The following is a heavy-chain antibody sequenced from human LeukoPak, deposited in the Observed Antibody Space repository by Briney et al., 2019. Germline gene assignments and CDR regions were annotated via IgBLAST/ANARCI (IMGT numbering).Heavy chain of an antibody. V-gene: IGHV4-4*02. J-gene: IGHJ4*02. CDR2: ISPSASA. Sequence: SGTPCLTSDLSVGSISGANWWSWSRPPPAKGLAWIGEISPSASANSNPSLKSRVTTSADTPNNQSSLKFTPITAASTAVSYLARPSRTFESWGRGTLLTVSS. CDR1: VGSISGANW. CDR3: ARPSRTFES. D-gene: IGHD1/OR15-1a*01.